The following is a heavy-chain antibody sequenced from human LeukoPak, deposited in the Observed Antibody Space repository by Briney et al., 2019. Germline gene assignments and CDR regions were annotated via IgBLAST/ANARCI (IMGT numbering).Heavy chain of an antibody. CDR2: INTDGSST. Sequence: GGSLRLSCAASGFTFSSYWMHWVRQAPGKGLVWVSRINTDGSSTSYADSVKGRFTISRDNAKNTLYLRMNSLRAEDTAVYYCARVDIVATITDYYYYMDVWGKGTTVTVSS. CDR1: GFTFSSYW. J-gene: IGHJ6*03. V-gene: IGHV3-74*01. D-gene: IGHD5-12*01. CDR3: ARVDIVATITDYYYYMDV.